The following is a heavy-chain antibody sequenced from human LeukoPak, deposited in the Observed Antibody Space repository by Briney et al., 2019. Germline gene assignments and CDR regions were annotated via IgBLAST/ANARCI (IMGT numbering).Heavy chain of an antibody. CDR1: GFTFSSYG. V-gene: IGHV3-30*18. CDR3: AKDQRGVMSR. Sequence: GGSLRLSCAASGFTFSSYGMHWVRQAPGKGLEWVAVISYDGSNKYYADSVKGRFTISRDNPKNTLYLQMNSLRAEDTAVYYCAKDQRGVMSRWGQGTLVTVSS. D-gene: IGHD3-10*01. J-gene: IGHJ4*02. CDR2: ISYDGSNK.